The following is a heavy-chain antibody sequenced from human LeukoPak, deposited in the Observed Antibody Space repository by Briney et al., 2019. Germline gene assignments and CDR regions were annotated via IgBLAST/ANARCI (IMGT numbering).Heavy chain of an antibody. CDR1: GFTFSSYA. CDR3: ARVRESSSWYTIDY. D-gene: IGHD6-13*01. V-gene: IGHV3-23*01. Sequence: GGSLRLSCAASGFTFSSYAMSWVRQAPGKGLEWVSAISGSGGSTYYADSVKGRFTISRDNSKNTLYLQMNSLRAEDTAVYYCARVRESSSWYTIDYWGQGTLVTVSS. CDR2: ISGSGGST. J-gene: IGHJ4*02.